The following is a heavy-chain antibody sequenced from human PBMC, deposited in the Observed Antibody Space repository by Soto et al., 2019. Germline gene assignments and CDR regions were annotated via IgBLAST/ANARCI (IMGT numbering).Heavy chain of an antibody. Sequence: EVQLLESGGGLVQPGGSLRLSCAASGFTFSSYAMSWVRQAPGKGLEWVSAISGSGGSTYYEDSVKGRFTISRDNANNSLYLQMTSLSAEDTAVYYCAALDFTVYYNVRYYYCMDVWGQGTTVTVSS. CDR1: GFTFSSYA. CDR3: AALDFTVYYNVRYYYCMDV. CDR2: ISGSGGST. V-gene: IGHV3-23*01. D-gene: IGHD3-9*01. J-gene: IGHJ6*02.